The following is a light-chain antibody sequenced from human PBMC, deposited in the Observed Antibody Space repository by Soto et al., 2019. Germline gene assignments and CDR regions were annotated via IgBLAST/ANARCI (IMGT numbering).Light chain of an antibody. J-gene: IGLJ2*01. CDR2: DVS. V-gene: IGLV2-14*01. CDR3: SSYTSSSTVVK. CDR1: SSDVGGYDY. Sequence: QSALTQPASVSGSPGQSITISCTGTSSDVGGYDYVSWYQQHPGKAPELMIYDVSNQPSGVSDRFSGSKSGNTASLTISGLQTEDEADYYCSSYTSSSTVVKFGGGTKLTVL.